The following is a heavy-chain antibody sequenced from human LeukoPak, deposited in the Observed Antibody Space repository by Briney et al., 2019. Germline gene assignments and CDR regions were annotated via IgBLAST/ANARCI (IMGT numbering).Heavy chain of an antibody. Sequence: GGSLRLSSAASEFTFSSFTMHWVRQAPGKGLEWVAVISYDGRNKYYADSVKGRFTISRDNSKNTLYLQMNSLRPEDTAVYYCARAPLHSSGWSFDYWGQGTLVTVSS. J-gene: IGHJ4*02. D-gene: IGHD6-19*01. CDR2: ISYDGRNK. CDR3: ARAPLHSSGWSFDY. CDR1: EFTFSSFT. V-gene: IGHV3-30*04.